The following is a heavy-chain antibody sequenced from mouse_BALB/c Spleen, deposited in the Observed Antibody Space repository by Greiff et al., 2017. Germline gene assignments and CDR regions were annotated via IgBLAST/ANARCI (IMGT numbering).Heavy chain of an antibody. V-gene: IGHV2-9*02. J-gene: IGHJ4*01. CDR1: GFSLTSYG. Sequence: VKLMESGPGLVAPSQSLSITCTVSGFSLTSYGVHWVRQPPGKGLEWLGVIWAGGSTNYNSALMSRLSISKDNSKSQVFLKMNSLQTDDTAMYYCARRYGSSEGYAMDYWGQGTSVTVSS. CDR3: ARRYGSSEGYAMDY. CDR2: IWAGGST. D-gene: IGHD1-1*01.